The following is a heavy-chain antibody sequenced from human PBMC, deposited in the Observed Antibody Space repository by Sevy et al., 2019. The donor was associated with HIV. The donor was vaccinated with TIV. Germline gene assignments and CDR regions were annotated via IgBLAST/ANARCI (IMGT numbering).Heavy chain of an antibody. J-gene: IGHJ4*02. Sequence: ASVKVSCKASRSTFVSNDINWLRQAPGQGLEWVGWMRPNSGEVGYAQKFQGRVTMTRNISITTAYMELGRLRFDDTAVYYCAQVYYLTYWGQGTVVTVSS. CDR1: RSTFVSND. CDR3: AQVYYLTY. V-gene: IGHV1-8*01. D-gene: IGHD3-22*01. CDR2: MRPNSGEV.